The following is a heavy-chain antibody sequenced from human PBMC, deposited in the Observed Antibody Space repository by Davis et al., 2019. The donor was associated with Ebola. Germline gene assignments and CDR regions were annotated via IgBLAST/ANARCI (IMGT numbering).Heavy chain of an antibody. CDR3: ARVGSTVTTLDF. D-gene: IGHD4-17*01. Sequence: PGGSLRLSCAASGFTVSSYYMSWVRQAPGKGLEWVSVIYSGGSTYYADSVKGRFTISRDNSKNTLYLQMNSLRAEDTAVYFCARVGSTVTTLDFWGQGTLVTVSS. CDR1: GFTVSSYY. V-gene: IGHV3-53*01. J-gene: IGHJ4*02. CDR2: IYSGGST.